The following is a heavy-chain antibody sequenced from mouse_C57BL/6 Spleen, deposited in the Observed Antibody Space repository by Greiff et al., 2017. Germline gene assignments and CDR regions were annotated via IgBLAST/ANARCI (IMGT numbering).Heavy chain of an antibody. J-gene: IGHJ3*01. CDR3: ARDGNYEAPWFAY. CDR2: FDPNSGGT. CDR1: GYTFTSYW. Sequence: QVQLQQSGAELVKPGASVKLSCKASGYTFTSYWMHWVKQRPGRGLEWIGRFDPNSGGTKDNEKFKSKATLTVDNPSSPAYMQLSSLASEDSAVYDCARDGNYEAPWFAYWGQGTLVTVSA. V-gene: IGHV1-72*01. D-gene: IGHD2-1*01.